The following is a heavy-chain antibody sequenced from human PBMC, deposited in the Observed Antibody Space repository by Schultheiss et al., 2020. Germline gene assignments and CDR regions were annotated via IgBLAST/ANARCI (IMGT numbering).Heavy chain of an antibody. Sequence: GGSLRLSCAASGFTFSNAWMSWVRQAPGKGLEWVGRIKSKTDGGTTDYAAPVKGRFTISRDDSKNTLYLQMNSLKTEDTAVYYCARDHRYGITFGGVIVDNWFDPWGQGTRVNVSS. D-gene: IGHD3-16*02. CDR3: ARDHRYGITFGGVIVDNWFDP. J-gene: IGHJ5*02. CDR1: GFTFSNAW. CDR2: IKSKTDGGTT. V-gene: IGHV3-15*01.